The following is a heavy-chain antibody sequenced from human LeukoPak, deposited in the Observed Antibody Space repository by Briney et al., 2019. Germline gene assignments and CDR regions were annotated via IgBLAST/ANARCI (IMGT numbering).Heavy chain of an antibody. D-gene: IGHD3-10*01. CDR2: FYPEDGET. CDR1: GYTLTELS. V-gene: IGHV1-24*01. CDR3: ASRGSGSYILSFDY. Sequence: ASVKVSCKVSGYTLTELSMHWVRQAPGKGLEWMGGFYPEDGETIYAQKFQGRVTMTEDTSTDTAYMELSSLRSEDTAVYYCASRGSGSYILSFDYWGQGTLVTVSS. J-gene: IGHJ4*02.